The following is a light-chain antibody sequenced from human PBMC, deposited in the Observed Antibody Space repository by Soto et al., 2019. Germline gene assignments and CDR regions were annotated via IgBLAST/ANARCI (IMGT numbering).Light chain of an antibody. Sequence: QSVLTQPPSVSGAPGQRVTISCTGSNSNIGAGYDVHWYQQLPGTAPKLLIYGNSNRPSGVPDRFSGSKSGTSASLAITGLQAEDEADYYCQSYDSSLSVVLFGGGTKLTVL. V-gene: IGLV1-40*01. CDR1: NSNIGAGYD. CDR2: GNS. CDR3: QSYDSSLSVVL. J-gene: IGLJ2*01.